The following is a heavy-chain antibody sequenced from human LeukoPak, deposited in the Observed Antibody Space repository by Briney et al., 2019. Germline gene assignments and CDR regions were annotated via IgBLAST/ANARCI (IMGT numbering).Heavy chain of an antibody. D-gene: IGHD4-23*01. CDR3: ARVGVDHSGNIIKYFFDY. CDR1: GGSISSSLYH. J-gene: IGHJ4*02. CDR2: IYYTGTT. V-gene: IGHV4-39*07. Sequence: SETLSLTCTVSGGSISSSLYHWGWIRQSPGKNLEWLGSIYYTGTTHYNPSLKSRVTISVDTSKNQFSLKLSPVTAADTAVYYCARVGVDHSGNIIKYFFDYWGQGSLVTVSS.